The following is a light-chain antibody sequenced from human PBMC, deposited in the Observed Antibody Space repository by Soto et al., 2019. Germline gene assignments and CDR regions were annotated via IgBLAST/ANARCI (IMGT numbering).Light chain of an antibody. V-gene: IGKV3-11*01. Sequence: EIVLTRSPATLSLSPGERATLSCRASQTVSSNYLAWYQQKPGQAPRLLIYDASIRATGIPARFSGSGSGTDFTLTISSLEPEDFAVYYCQQRSNWPPGFTFGPGTKVDIK. CDR2: DAS. CDR1: QTVSSNY. CDR3: QQRSNWPPGFT. J-gene: IGKJ3*01.